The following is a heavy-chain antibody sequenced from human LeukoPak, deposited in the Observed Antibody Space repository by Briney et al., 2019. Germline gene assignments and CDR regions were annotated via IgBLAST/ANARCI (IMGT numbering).Heavy chain of an antibody. D-gene: IGHD3-10*01. V-gene: IGHV1-69*04. CDR1: GDIFSSFA. J-gene: IGHJ4*02. CDR3: ARDLSIRFGQLTHEPPDY. CDR2: IIPTIDIT. Sequence: ASVKVSCKASGDIFSSFAISWVRQAPGQGLEWMGRIIPTIDITNYAQKFQDRVTITADKSTNTAYMELSSLTSEDTAMYYCARDLSIRFGQLTHEPPDYWGLGTLVTVSS.